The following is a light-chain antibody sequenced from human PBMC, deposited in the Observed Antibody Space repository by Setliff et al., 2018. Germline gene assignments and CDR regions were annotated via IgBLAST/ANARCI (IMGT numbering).Light chain of an antibody. Sequence: QSVLTQPASVSGSPGQSITISCTGTSSDVGGSNYVSWFQQHPGKAPKLVIYDVSNRPSGVSNRFSGSKSGNTASLTISGLQAEDEADYHCSSYTSSSTLVFGTGTKVTVL. CDR2: DVS. CDR3: SSYTSSSTLV. J-gene: IGLJ1*01. CDR1: SSDVGGSNY. V-gene: IGLV2-14*03.